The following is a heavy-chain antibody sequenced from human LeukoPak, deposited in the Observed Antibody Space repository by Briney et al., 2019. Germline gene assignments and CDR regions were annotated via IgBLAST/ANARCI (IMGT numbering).Heavy chain of an antibody. CDR3: AKDLSGSYYFDAFDI. CDR2: ISGSGGST. D-gene: IGHD3-10*01. CDR1: GFTFSSYA. V-gene: IGHV3-23*01. Sequence: GGSLRLSCAASGFTFSSYAMSWVRQAPGKGLEWISAISGSGGSTYYADSVKGRFTISRDNSKNTLYLQMNSLRAEDTAVYYCAKDLSGSYYFDAFDIWGQGTMVTVSS. J-gene: IGHJ3*02.